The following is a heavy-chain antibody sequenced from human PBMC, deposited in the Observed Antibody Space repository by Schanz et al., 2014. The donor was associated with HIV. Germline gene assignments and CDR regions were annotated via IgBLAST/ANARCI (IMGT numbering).Heavy chain of an antibody. CDR2: LSGSGDRT. CDR1: GFNFNNYA. V-gene: IGHV3-23*01. Sequence: EVQLLESGGGLEQPGGSLRLSCAASGFNFNNYAMTWIRQAPGKGLEWLSTLSGSGDRTYYADSVKGRVTISRDNSKNTLELQMNSLRVEDTAVYYCAKADEIRHFDWYHPPFDSWGQGTLVTVSS. J-gene: IGHJ4*02. D-gene: IGHD3-9*01. CDR3: AKADEIRHFDWYHPPFDS.